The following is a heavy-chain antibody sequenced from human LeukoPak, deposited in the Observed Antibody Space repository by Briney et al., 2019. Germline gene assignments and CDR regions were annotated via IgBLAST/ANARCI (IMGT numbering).Heavy chain of an antibody. CDR2: ISGNSDTT. CDR3: AKEGIKESPREFDY. CDR1: GFAFSNYG. J-gene: IGHJ4*02. V-gene: IGHV3-23*01. Sequence: GGSLRLSCAASGFAFSNYGMNWVRQAPGKGLEWVSVISGNSDTTYYADSVKGRFTISRDNSKNTLYLQMNSLRVEDTAVYYCAKEGIKESPREFDYWGQGSLVTVSS. D-gene: IGHD1-26*01.